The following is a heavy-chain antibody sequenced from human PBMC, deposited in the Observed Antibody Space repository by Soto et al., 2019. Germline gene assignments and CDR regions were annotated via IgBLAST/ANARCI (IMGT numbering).Heavy chain of an antibody. CDR3: ARLKVGGGYNLLGYYGMDV. CDR2: IYYSGST. V-gene: IGHV4-59*01. Sequence: PSETLSLTCTGSGGSIRSYYWSWIRQPPGEGLEWIGYIYYSGSTNYNPSLKSRVTISVDTSKNQFSLKLSSVTAADTAVYYCARLKVGGGYNLLGYYGMDVCGQGPTVTVSS. CDR1: GGSIRSYY. J-gene: IGHJ6*02. D-gene: IGHD5-12*01.